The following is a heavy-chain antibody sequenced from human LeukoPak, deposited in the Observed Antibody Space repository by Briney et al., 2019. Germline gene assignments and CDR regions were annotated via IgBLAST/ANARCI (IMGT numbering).Heavy chain of an antibody. CDR2: IHHSGPT. Sequence: SETLSLTCAVSGDSISNNNWWTWVREPPGKGLEWIGAIHHSGPTYYNPSLKSRVTISVDTSKNQFSLRLSSVTAADTAVYYCARRPTGDPKFDYWGQGTLVTVSS. CDR3: ARRPTGDPKFDY. J-gene: IGHJ4*02. CDR1: GDSISNNNW. D-gene: IGHD7-27*01. V-gene: IGHV4-4*02.